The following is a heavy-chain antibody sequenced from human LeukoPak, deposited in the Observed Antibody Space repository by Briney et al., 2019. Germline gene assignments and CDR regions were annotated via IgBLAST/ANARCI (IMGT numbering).Heavy chain of an antibody. Sequence: ASVKVSCKASGYTFTSYDINWVRQATGQGLEWMGWMNPNSGNTGYAQKFQGRVTMTRNTSISTAYMELSSLRSGDTAVYYCARGGRAVLLWFGGTLQDNWFDPWGQGTLVTVSS. CDR3: ARGGRAVLLWFGGTLQDNWFDP. V-gene: IGHV1-8*01. CDR2: MNPNSGNT. J-gene: IGHJ5*02. D-gene: IGHD3-10*01. CDR1: GYTFTSYD.